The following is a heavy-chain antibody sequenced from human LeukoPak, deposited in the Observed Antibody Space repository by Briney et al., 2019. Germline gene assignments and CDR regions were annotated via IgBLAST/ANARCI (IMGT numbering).Heavy chain of an antibody. CDR1: GYTFTSYG. Sequence: GASVKVSCKASGYTFTSYGISWVRQAPGQGLEWMGWISAYNGNTNYAQKLQGRVTMTTDTSTSTAYMELRSLRSDDTAVYYCARDRTNYDFWSGYYTGYFDYWGQGTLVTVSS. V-gene: IGHV1-18*01. D-gene: IGHD3-3*01. CDR3: ARDRTNYDFWSGYYTGYFDY. CDR2: ISAYNGNT. J-gene: IGHJ4*02.